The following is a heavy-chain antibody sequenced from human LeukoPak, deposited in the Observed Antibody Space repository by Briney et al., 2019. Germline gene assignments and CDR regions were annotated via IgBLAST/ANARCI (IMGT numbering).Heavy chain of an antibody. CDR3: ARAVSPQDYFDS. Sequence: GGSLRLSCAASGFTFSSYWMSWVRQAPGKGLEWVSVIYSGGSTYYADSVKGRFTFSRDISKNTLYLQMNSLRAEDTAVYYCARAVSPQDYFDSWGQGTLVTVSS. J-gene: IGHJ4*02. V-gene: IGHV3-53*01. CDR2: IYSGGST. CDR1: GFTFSSYW.